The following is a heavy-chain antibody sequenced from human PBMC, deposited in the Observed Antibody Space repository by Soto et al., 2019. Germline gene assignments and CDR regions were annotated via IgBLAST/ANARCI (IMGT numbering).Heavy chain of an antibody. CDR2: IISSGGST. D-gene: IGHD6-13*01. Sequence: GGSLRLSCAASGFTFSTYAMNWVRQAPGKGLEWVSLIISSGGSTYYADSVKGRFTISRDNSKNTLYLQMNSLRADDTAVYYCAKAEGSSYGTKYSQHWGQGTLVTVSS. CDR3: AKAEGSSYGTKYSQH. V-gene: IGHV3-23*01. J-gene: IGHJ1*01. CDR1: GFTFSTYA.